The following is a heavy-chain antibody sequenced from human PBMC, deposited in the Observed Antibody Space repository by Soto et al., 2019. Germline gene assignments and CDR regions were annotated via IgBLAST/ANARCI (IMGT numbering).Heavy chain of an antibody. CDR3: GRRGDCSSTSSCYYGMDV. V-gene: IGHV1-18*01. CDR2: ISAYNGNT. J-gene: IGHJ6*02. CDR1: GYTFTSYG. Sequence: ASVKVSCKASGYTFTSYGISWVRRAPGQGLEWMGWISAYNGNTNYAQKLQGRVTMTTDTSTSTAYMELRSLRSDDTAVYYCGRRGDCSSTSSCYYGMDVWGQGTTVTVSS. D-gene: IGHD2-2*01.